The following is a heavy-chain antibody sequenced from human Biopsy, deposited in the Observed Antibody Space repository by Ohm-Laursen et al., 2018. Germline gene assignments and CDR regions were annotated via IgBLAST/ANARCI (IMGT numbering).Heavy chain of an antibody. J-gene: IGHJ4*02. CDR2: ISPYNDKT. CDR1: GYTFTSYD. V-gene: IGHV1-18*01. CDR3: ARVFCTSTTCYGLLDN. Sequence: SVKVSCKASGYTFTSYDISWVRQAPGQGLEWMGCISPYNDKTSYPPKLQDRVTMTADTSTNTAHMELRSLRSDDTAVYYFARVFCTSTTCYGLLDNWGQGTVVTVSS. D-gene: IGHD2/OR15-2a*01.